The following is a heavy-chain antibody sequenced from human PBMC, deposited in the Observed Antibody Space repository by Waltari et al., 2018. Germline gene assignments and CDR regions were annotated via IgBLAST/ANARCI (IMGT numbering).Heavy chain of an antibody. Sequence: EVQLVESGGGLIQPGGSLRLSCAASGFTVSSNYMSWVRQAPGKGLEWVSVINSGGDTHYADSVKGRFTISRDNSKNTVYLQMNTLRAEDTALYYSARDVTGYYYFDLWGRGTLVTVSS. V-gene: IGHV3-53*01. CDR2: INSGGDT. CDR3: ARDVTGYYYFDL. J-gene: IGHJ2*01. CDR1: GFTVSSNY.